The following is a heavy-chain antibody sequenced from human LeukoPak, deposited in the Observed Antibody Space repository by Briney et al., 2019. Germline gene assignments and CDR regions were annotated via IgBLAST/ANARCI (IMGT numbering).Heavy chain of an antibody. CDR2: IYYSGST. CDR3: ARDSSSWYGYFQY. V-gene: IGHV4-59*12. Sequence: PSETLSLTCTVSGGSISSYYWSWIRQPPGKGLEWIGYIYYSGSTYYNPSLKSRATISVDTSKNQFSLKLNSVTPEDTAVYYCARDSSSWYGYFQYWGQGTLVTASS. J-gene: IGHJ1*01. CDR1: GGSISSYY. D-gene: IGHD3-22*01.